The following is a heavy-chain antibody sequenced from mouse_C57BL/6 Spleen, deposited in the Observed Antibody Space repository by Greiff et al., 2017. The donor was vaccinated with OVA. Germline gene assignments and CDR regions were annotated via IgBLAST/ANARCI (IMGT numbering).Heavy chain of an antibody. CDR2: ISSGGSYT. D-gene: IGHD3-2*02. V-gene: IGHV5-6*02. CDR3: ARHPYSSGYFRDYFDY. CDR1: GFTFSSYG. Sequence: DVKLVESGGDLVKPGGSLKLSCAASGFTFSSYGMSWVRQTPDKRLEWVATISSGGSYTYYPDSVKGRFTISRDNAKNTLYLQMSSLKSEDTAMYYCARHPYSSGYFRDYFDYWGQGTTLTVSS. J-gene: IGHJ2*01.